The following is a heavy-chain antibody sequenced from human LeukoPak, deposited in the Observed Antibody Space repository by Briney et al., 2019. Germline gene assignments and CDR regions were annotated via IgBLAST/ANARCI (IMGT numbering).Heavy chain of an antibody. J-gene: IGHJ4*02. CDR2: IWYDGSNK. Sequence: GGSLRLSCAASGFTFSSYGMHWVRQAPGKGLEWVAVIWYDGSNKYYADSVKGRFTISRDNSKNTLYLQMNSLRAEDTAVYYCARDGGSYYYGTDYWGQGTLVTVSS. V-gene: IGHV3-33*01. CDR1: GFTFSSYG. D-gene: IGHD1-26*01. CDR3: ARDGGSYYYGTDY.